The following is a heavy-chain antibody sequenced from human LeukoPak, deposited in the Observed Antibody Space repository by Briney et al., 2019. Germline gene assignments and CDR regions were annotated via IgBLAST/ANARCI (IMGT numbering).Heavy chain of an antibody. D-gene: IGHD1-26*01. Sequence: GGSLRLSCAASGFTFSSYSMNWVRQAPGKGLEWVSYISSSSTIYYADSVKGRFTISRDNAKNSLYLQMNSLRAEDTAVYYCARDAWELRRGVDYWGQGTLVTVSS. CDR2: ISSSSTI. CDR1: GFTFSSYS. J-gene: IGHJ4*02. V-gene: IGHV3-48*01. CDR3: ARDAWELRRGVDY.